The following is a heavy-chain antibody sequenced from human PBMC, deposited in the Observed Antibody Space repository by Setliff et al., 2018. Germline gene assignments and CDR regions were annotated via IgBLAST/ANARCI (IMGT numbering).Heavy chain of an antibody. Sequence: ETLSLSCATSGFTFNNYYMTWVRQAPEKGLEWVANIHQDGSERHYVDSVKGRFTISRDNAKNSLFLQMNILEVEDTAVYYCVRDWASGDDHWGRGTLVTVSS. CDR3: VRDWASGDDH. CDR2: IHQDGSER. CDR1: GFTFNNYY. D-gene: IGHD3-10*01. V-gene: IGHV3-7*01. J-gene: IGHJ4*02.